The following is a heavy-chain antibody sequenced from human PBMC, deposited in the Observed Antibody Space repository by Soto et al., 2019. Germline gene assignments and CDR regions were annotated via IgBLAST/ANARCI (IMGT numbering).Heavy chain of an antibody. CDR2: IYYIGST. CDR3: AREVKGTIFGVALDAFDI. Sequence: QVQLQESGPGLVKPSETLSLTCTVSGGSVSSGSYYWSWIRQPPGKGLEWIGYIYYIGSTNYNPSLQSRVTISVDTSKNQFSLKLSSVTAADTAVYYCAREVKGTIFGVALDAFDIWGQGTMVTVSS. D-gene: IGHD3-3*01. J-gene: IGHJ3*02. V-gene: IGHV4-61*01. CDR1: GGSVSSGSYY.